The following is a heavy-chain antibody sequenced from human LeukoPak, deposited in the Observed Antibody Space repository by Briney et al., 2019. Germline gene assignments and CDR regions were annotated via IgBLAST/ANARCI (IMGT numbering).Heavy chain of an antibody. J-gene: IGHJ5*02. CDR3: ARCGGSPSPRASRWFDP. CDR2: VYYSGST. D-gene: IGHD2-21*01. CDR1: GGSISSSRYY. Sequence: PSETLSLTCTVSGGSISSSRYYWGWIRQPPGKGLEWIGTVYYSGSTYYNMSLKSRVTISVDTSKNQFSLKLSSVTAADTAVYYCARCGGSPSPRASRWFDPWGQGTLVTVSS. V-gene: IGHV4-39*01.